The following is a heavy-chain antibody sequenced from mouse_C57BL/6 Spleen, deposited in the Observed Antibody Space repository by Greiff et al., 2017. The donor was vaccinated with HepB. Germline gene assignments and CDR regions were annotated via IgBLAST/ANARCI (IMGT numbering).Heavy chain of an antibody. CDR1: GYTFTSYW. J-gene: IGHJ1*03. CDR2: IDPSDSET. V-gene: IGHV1-52*01. Sequence: VKLQESGAELVRPGSSVKLSCKASGYTFTSYWMHWVKQRPIQGLEWIGNIDPSDSETHYNQKFKDKATLTVDKSSSTAYMQLSSLTSEDSAVYYCAIVATNFDVWGTGTTVTVSS. CDR3: AIVATNFDV. D-gene: IGHD1-1*01.